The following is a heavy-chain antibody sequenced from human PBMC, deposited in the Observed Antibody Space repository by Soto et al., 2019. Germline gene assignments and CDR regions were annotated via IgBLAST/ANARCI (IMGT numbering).Heavy chain of an antibody. CDR1: GFTFSSYA. V-gene: IGHV3-23*01. Sequence: EVQLLESGGGLVQPGGSLRLSCAASGFTFSSYAMSWVRQAPGKGLEWLASITFRGDYTYYADSVKGRFTLSRDNSRNRLALQMDSLKVEDTALYYCAKLGTMGVFDNWGQGTLLTVSS. CDR3: AKLGTMGVFDN. CDR2: ITFRGDYT. D-gene: IGHD1-26*01. J-gene: IGHJ4*02.